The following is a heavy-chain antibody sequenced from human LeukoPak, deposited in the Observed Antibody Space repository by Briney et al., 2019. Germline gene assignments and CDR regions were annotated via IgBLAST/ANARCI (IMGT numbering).Heavy chain of an antibody. CDR1: GCTLSTYT. Sequence: GGTLRLTCAASGCTLSTYTMHSVRQGPGKGLVWVSRITGDGSVTTYADSVKGRFTISRHNGENMVYLQMNSLRVEDTAVYSCVRGLGGPDSWGRRAMVTVAS. J-gene: IGHJ4*02. D-gene: IGHD3-22*01. CDR3: VRGLGGPDS. V-gene: IGHV3-74*01. CDR2: ITGDGSVT.